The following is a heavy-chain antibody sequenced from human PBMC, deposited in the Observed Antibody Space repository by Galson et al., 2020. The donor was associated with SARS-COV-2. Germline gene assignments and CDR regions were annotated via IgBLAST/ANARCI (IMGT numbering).Heavy chain of an antibody. CDR3: ARETDDYTRSGYDY. CDR2: ISYDGTKR. Sequence: GGSLRLSCRASGFTFSSSAMPWVRQAPGKGLEWVAIISYDGTKRYNLDSVKGRFTISRDNSKNTLLLQMDSLTTEDTAVYYCARETDDYTRSGYDYWGQGTLVTVSS. V-gene: IGHV3-30*04. D-gene: IGHD6-13*01. J-gene: IGHJ4*02. CDR1: GFTFSSSA.